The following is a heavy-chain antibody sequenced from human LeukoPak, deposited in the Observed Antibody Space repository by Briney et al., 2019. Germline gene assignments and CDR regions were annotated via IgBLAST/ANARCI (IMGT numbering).Heavy chain of an antibody. Sequence: KPSETLSLTCTVSGGSISGHYWNWIRQPPGKGLEWIGQIHYSGRPDYNPSLKSRVTISVDTSKNQLSLKVTSVTGADTAVYYCARFGVDYDMDVWGQGTTVTVSS. J-gene: IGHJ6*02. D-gene: IGHD3-16*01. CDR1: GGSISGHY. CDR2: IHYSGRP. CDR3: ARFGVDYDMDV. V-gene: IGHV4-59*11.